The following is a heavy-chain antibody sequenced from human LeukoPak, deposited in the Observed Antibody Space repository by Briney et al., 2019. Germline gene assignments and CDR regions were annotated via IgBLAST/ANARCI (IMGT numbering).Heavy chain of an antibody. J-gene: IGHJ4*02. Sequence: PGGSLRLSCAASGFTFSSYVMHWVRQAPGKGLEWVAVISYDGSNKYYADSVKGRFTISRDNSKNTLYLQMNSLRAEDTAVYYCARDDDYVWGYWGQGTLVTVSS. CDR3: ARDDDYVWGY. D-gene: IGHD3-16*01. CDR1: GFTFSSYV. V-gene: IGHV3-30*04. CDR2: ISYDGSNK.